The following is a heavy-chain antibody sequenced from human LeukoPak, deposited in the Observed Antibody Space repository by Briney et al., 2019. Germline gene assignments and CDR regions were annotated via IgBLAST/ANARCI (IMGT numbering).Heavy chain of an antibody. D-gene: IGHD3-22*01. CDR2: IRGSGDST. Sequence: GGTLRLSCAASGFIFSSYGMSWVRQAPGKGLEWVSGIRGSGDSTTYADSVKGRFTVSRDNSKNTLYLQMSSLRAEDTAVYYCAKGHYDGGPYYYFDYWGQGTLVTVSS. CDR1: GFIFSSYG. J-gene: IGHJ4*02. V-gene: IGHV3-23*01. CDR3: AKGHYDGGPYYYFDY.